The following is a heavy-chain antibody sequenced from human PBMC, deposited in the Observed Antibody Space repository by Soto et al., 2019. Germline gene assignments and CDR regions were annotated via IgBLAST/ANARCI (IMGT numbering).Heavy chain of an antibody. CDR2: INAGNGNT. J-gene: IGHJ5*02. CDR3: ARDYCSGGSCYVRSIWFDP. V-gene: IGHV1-3*01. D-gene: IGHD2-15*01. CDR1: GYTFTSYA. Sequence: GASVKVSCKASGYTFTSYAMHWVRQAPGQRLEWMGWINAGNGNTKYSQKFQGRVTITRDPSASTAYMELSSLRSEDTAVYYCARDYCSGGSCYVRSIWFDPWGQGTLVTVSS.